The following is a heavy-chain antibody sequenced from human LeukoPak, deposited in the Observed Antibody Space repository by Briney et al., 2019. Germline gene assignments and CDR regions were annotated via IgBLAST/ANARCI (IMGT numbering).Heavy chain of an antibody. CDR1: GFTFSSYA. D-gene: IGHD6-6*01. J-gene: IGHJ3*02. Sequence: GGSLILSCAASGFTFSSYAMSWVRQAPGKGLEWVSTISGSGGSTYYADSVKGRFTISRDNSKNTLYLQMNSLRAEDTAVYYCAKGREYSSSFDAFDIWGQGTMVAVSS. CDR3: AKGREYSSSFDAFDI. CDR2: ISGSGGST. V-gene: IGHV3-23*01.